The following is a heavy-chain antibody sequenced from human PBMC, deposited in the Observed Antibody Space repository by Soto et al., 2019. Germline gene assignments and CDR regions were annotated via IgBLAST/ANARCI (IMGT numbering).Heavy chain of an antibody. J-gene: IGHJ4*02. CDR2: IIPYYNTL. D-gene: IGHD6-13*01. CDR1: EGTFNSYA. Sequence: QAQVVQSGAEVRKPGSSVKLSCKASEGTFNSYAIAWVRQAPGQGLEWMGGIIPYYNTLNYAQKFQDRVTITTDDSTNTVYMELSSLRSDDTAVYFCASGASRWDPYFFDSWAQGTLVTVSS. V-gene: IGHV1-69*01. CDR3: ASGASRWDPYFFDS.